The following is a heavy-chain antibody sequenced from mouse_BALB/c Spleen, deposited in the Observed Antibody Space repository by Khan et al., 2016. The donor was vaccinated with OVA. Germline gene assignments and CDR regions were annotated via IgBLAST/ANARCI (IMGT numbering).Heavy chain of an antibody. CDR2: ISIYYDIT. J-gene: IGHJ2*01. D-gene: IGHD2-2*01. V-gene: IGHV1S137*01. CDR3: ARGGQWVRREGGNSDY. Sequence: QVQLQQSGPELVRPGESVKISCKGSGFIFTDYAMHWVKQSHAKSLEWIGVISIYYDITNYTQKFKGMATMTVDKSSSTPYMELARLTSEDSAIYYCARGGQWVRREGGNSDYWGQGTTLTVSS. CDR1: GFIFTDYA.